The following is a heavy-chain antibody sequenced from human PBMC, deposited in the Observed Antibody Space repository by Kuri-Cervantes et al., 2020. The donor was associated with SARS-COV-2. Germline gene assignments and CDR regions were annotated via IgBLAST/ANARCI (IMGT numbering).Heavy chain of an antibody. Sequence: GESLKISCAASGFILSRYWMTWVRQAPGKGLEWVANINQDGSEKYYVDSVKGRFTLSRDNAKNSLDLQMNSLRVEDTAVYYCARDRSYYDSGGYYFDLWGQGALVTVSS. V-gene: IGHV3-7*05. CDR1: GFILSRYW. D-gene: IGHD3-22*01. CDR2: INQDGSEK. J-gene: IGHJ4*02. CDR3: ARDRSYYDSGGYYFDL.